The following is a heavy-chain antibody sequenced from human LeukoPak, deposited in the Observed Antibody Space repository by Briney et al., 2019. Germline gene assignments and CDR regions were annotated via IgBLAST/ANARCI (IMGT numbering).Heavy chain of an antibody. D-gene: IGHD6-13*01. CDR3: AKMGSSWYGNFGDY. CDR2: IYYSGST. Sequence: PSETLSLTCTVSGGSISTYYWSWIRQSPGKGLEWIGYIYYSGSTNYHPSLKSRVTISVDTSKNQFSLKLSSVTAADTAVYYCAKMGSSWYGNFGDYWGQGTLVTVSA. V-gene: IGHV4-59*03. J-gene: IGHJ4*02. CDR1: GGSISTYY.